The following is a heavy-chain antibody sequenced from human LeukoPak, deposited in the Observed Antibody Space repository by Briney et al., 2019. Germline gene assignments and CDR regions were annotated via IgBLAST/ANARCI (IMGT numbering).Heavy chain of an antibody. J-gene: IGHJ1*01. D-gene: IGHD3-22*01. CDR3: AIVHGYYDGSGYWVQ. V-gene: IGHV3-23*01. Sequence: GSLRLSCAASGFTFGSYGMSWVRQAPGKGLEWVSFITTNGGRTSYADSVEGRFTISRDNPRNTLYMQMNSLRDEDTALYYCAIVHGYYDGSGYWVQWGQGTLVTVSS. CDR2: ITTNGGRT. CDR1: GFTFGSYG.